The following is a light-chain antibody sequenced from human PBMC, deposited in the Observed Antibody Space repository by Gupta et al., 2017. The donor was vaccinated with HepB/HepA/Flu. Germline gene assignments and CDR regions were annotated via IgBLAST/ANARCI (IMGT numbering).Light chain of an antibody. CDR1: QSVLFSSNDTNY. Sequence: DIVMTQSPDSLAVSLGERATINCKSSQSVLFSSNDTNYLAWYQQKPGQPPKLLIYWASTRESGVPDRFSASGSGTDFTLTISSLQAEDVAIYHCQQYYSSPPTFGQGTKLEIK. CDR2: WAS. CDR3: QQYYSSPPT. J-gene: IGKJ2*01. V-gene: IGKV4-1*01.